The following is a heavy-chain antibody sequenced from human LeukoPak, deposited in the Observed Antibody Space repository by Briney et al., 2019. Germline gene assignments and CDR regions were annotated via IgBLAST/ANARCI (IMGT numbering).Heavy chain of an antibody. CDR2: IWYDGSNK. V-gene: IGHV3-33*01. D-gene: IGHD6-13*01. CDR3: AREGTPYSRGPSFDY. Sequence: GGSLRLSCAASGFTFSSYGMHWVRQAPGKGLEGVAVIWYDGSNKYYAASVKGRFTISRDNSKNTLYLQMNRLRAEDTAVYYCAREGTPYSRGPSFDYWGQGTLVTVSS. J-gene: IGHJ4*02. CDR1: GFTFSSYG.